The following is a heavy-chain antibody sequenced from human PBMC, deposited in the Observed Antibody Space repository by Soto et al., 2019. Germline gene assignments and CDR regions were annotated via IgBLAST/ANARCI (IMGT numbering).Heavy chain of an antibody. CDR1: GFSISTYG. CDR3: ARVYCSTTTCYQGRVSFDI. CDR2: IWDDGKRK. J-gene: IGHJ3*02. V-gene: IGHV3-33*01. Sequence: QVQLVESGGGVVQPGRSLRLSYAASGFSISTYGMHWVRQAPGKGLDWVAVIWDDGKRKYYSDSVKGRFTISRDNSENTVYLQMSSLRGEDTAVYYCARVYCSTTTCYQGRVSFDIWGQGTMVTVSS. D-gene: IGHD2-2*01.